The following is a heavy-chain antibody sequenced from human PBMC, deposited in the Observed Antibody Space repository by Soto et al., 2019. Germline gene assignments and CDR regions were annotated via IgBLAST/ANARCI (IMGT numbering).Heavy chain of an antibody. CDR3: ARTPQGLARGYYYYGMDV. CDR1: GYSFTSYW. Sequence: PGESLKISCKGSGYSFTSYWIGWVRQMPGKGLEWMGIIYPGDSDTRYSPSFQGQVTISADKSISTAYLQWSSLKASDTAMYYCARTPQGLARGYYYYGMDVWGQGTTVTVSS. V-gene: IGHV5-51*01. D-gene: IGHD6-19*01. CDR2: IYPGDSDT. J-gene: IGHJ6*02.